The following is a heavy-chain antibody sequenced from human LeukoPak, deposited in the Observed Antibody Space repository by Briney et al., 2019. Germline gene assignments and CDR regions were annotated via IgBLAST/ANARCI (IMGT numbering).Heavy chain of an antibody. CDR1: GGSISSGGYY. CDR3: ARDSSGYSRFDP. CDR2: IYYSGST. D-gene: IGHD3-22*01. V-gene: IGHV4-31*03. Sequence: SETLSLACTVSGGSISSGGYYWSWIRQHLGKGLEWIGYIYYSGSTYYNPSLKSRVTISVDTSRNQFSLKLSSVTAADTAVYYCARDSSGYSRFDPWGQGTLVTVSS. J-gene: IGHJ5*02.